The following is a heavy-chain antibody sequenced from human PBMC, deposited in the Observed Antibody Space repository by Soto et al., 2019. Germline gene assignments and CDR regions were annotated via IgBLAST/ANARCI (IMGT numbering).Heavy chain of an antibody. CDR1: GYSFTSYW. J-gene: IGHJ6*02. CDR3: ARHDEGYYYYGMDV. V-gene: IGHV5-51*01. CDR2: IYLGDSDT. Sequence: PGESLKISCKGSGYSFTSYWIGWVRQMPGKGLDWMGFIYLGDSDTSYSPSFQGQVTISADMSISTAYLQWSSLKASDTAMYYCARHDEGYYYYGMDVWGQGTTVTVSS.